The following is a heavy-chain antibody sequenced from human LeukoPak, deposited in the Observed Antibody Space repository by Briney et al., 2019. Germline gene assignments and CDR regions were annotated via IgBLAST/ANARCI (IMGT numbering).Heavy chain of an antibody. D-gene: IGHD6-13*01. V-gene: IGHV3-30-3*01. CDR2: ISYDGSNK. Sequence: PGGSLRLSCAASGFTFSSYAMHWVRQAPGKGLEWVAVISYDGSNKYFADSVKGRFTIPRDNSKNTLYLQMNSLRAEDAAVYYCARGGMYLSSSWYRSAFDIWGQGTMVTVSS. CDR1: GFTFSSYA. J-gene: IGHJ3*02. CDR3: ARGGMYLSSSWYRSAFDI.